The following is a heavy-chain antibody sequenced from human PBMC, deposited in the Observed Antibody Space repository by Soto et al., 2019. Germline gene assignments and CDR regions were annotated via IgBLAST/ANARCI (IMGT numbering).Heavy chain of an antibody. CDR2: ISFNGGVI. D-gene: IGHD3-10*01. J-gene: IGHJ6*02. Sequence: DVQLLESGGGVVQPGGSLRLSCAASGFVFRNLTMNWVRQAPGKGLEYVAIISFNGGVIFDADSVRGRFTISRDNAKNILYLDMTNLRPEYSGVYYCAKIMIQGVLVDALDVWGRGPTVTVS. CDR3: AKIMIQGVLVDALDV. V-gene: IGHV3-23*01. CDR1: GFVFRNLT.